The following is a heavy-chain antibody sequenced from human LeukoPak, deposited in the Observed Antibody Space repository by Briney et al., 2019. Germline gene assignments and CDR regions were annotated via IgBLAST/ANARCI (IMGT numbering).Heavy chain of an antibody. V-gene: IGHV3-30-3*01. CDR1: GLTFSSYA. CDR2: ISYDGSNK. Sequence: GGSLRLSCAASGLTFSSYAMSWVRQAPGKGLEWVAVISYDGSNKYYADSVKGRFTISRDNSKNTLYLQMNSLRAEDTAVYYCARGSRIVVVVAATSWFDPWGQGTLVTVSS. D-gene: IGHD2-15*01. J-gene: IGHJ5*02. CDR3: ARGSRIVVVVAATSWFDP.